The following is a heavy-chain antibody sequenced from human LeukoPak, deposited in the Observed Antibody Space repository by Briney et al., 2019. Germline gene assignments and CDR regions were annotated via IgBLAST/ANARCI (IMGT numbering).Heavy chain of an antibody. CDR3: ARARGGWQQQALDY. CDR1: GGSISSCY. CDR2: IYYSGST. D-gene: IGHD6-13*01. V-gene: IGHV4-59*01. Sequence: SETLSLTCTVSGGSISSCYWSWIRQPPGKGLEWIGYIYYSGSTNYNPSLKSRVTISVDTSKNQFSLKLSSVTAADTAVYYCARARGGWQQQALDYWGQGTLVTVSS. J-gene: IGHJ4*02.